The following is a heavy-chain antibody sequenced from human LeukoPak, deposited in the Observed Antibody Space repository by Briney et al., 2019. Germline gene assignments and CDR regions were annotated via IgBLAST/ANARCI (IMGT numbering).Heavy chain of an antibody. D-gene: IGHD3-16*02. Sequence: PSETLSLTCTVSGGSINSHYWSWIGQPPGKGLEWMGYIYYSGSTSYNPSLKSRVTISVDTSKNQFSLKLSSVTAADTAVYYCARGGGYPDYYYYMDVWGRGTTVTVSS. CDR2: IYYSGST. J-gene: IGHJ6*03. CDR1: GGSINSHY. V-gene: IGHV4-59*11. CDR3: ARGGGYPDYYYYMDV.